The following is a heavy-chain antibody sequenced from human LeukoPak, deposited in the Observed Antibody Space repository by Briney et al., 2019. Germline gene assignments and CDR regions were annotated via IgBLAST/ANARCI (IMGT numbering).Heavy chain of an antibody. Sequence: GGSLRLSCAASGFIVSNNYMSWVRQAPGKGLEWVSVIYSGGSTYYADSVKGRFTISRDNSKNTLYLQMNSLRAEDTAVYYCAKLHDYGDYRPNWGQGTLVTVSS. CDR1: GFIVSNNY. CDR2: IYSGGST. J-gene: IGHJ4*02. CDR3: AKLHDYGDYRPN. V-gene: IGHV3-53*01. D-gene: IGHD4-17*01.